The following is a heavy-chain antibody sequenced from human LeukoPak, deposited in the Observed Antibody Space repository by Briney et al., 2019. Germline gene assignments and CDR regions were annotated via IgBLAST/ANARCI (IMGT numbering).Heavy chain of an antibody. CDR1: GGSISSGSYY. D-gene: IGHD6-13*01. J-gene: IGHJ4*02. V-gene: IGHV4-61*02. CDR2: IYTSGST. Sequence: SETLSLTCTVSGGSISSGSYYWSWIRQPAGKGLEWIGRIYTSGSTNYNPSLKSRVTISVDTSKNQFSLKLSSVTAADTAVYYCAREPAPRNPSSSWYFDYWGQGTLVTVSS. CDR3: AREPAPRNPSSSWYFDY.